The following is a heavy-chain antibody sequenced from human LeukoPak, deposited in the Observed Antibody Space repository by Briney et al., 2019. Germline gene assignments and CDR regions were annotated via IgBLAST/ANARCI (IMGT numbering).Heavy chain of an antibody. CDR1: GGSISSYY. J-gene: IGHJ5*02. D-gene: IGHD3-10*01. V-gene: IGHV4-4*07. CDR3: AREVVRGVYLDWFDP. CDR2: IYTSGST. Sequence: SETLSLTCTVSGGSISSYYWSWIRQPAGKGLEWIGRIYTSGSTNYNPSLKSRVTMSVDTSKNQFSLKLSSVTAADTAVYYCAREVVRGVYLDWFDPWAREPWSPSPQ.